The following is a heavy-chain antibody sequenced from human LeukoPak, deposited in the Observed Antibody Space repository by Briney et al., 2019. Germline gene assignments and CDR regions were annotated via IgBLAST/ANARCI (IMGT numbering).Heavy chain of an antibody. J-gene: IGHJ4*02. V-gene: IGHV4-39*01. CDR3: ATYRSGYYAVPFDY. CDR1: GGSISSSSYY. D-gene: IGHD3-3*01. CDR2: IYYSGST. Sequence: SETLSLTCTVSGGSISSSSYYWGWIRQPPGKGLEWIGSIYYSGSTYYNPSLKSRVTISVDTSKNQFSLKLSSVTAADTAVYYCATYRSGYYAVPFDYWGQGILVTVSS.